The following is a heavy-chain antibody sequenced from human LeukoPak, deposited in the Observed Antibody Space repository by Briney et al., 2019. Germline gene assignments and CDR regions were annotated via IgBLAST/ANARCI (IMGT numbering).Heavy chain of an antibody. CDR1: GFTFSSYG. D-gene: IGHD6-25*01. CDR3: ARERLASPNWFDP. Sequence: GGSLRLSCAASGFTFSSYGMHWVRQAPGKGLEWVAVIWYDGSNKYYADSVKGRFTISRDNSKNTLYLQMNSLRAEDTAVYYCARERLASPNWFDPWGQGTLVTVSS. V-gene: IGHV3-33*01. CDR2: IWYDGSNK. J-gene: IGHJ5*02.